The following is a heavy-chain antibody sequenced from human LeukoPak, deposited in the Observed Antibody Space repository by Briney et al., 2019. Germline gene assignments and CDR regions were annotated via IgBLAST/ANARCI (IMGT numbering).Heavy chain of an antibody. D-gene: IGHD3-9*01. Sequence: PSKTLSLTCTASGGSISSSSYYWGWIRQPPGKGLEWIGSIYYSGSTYYNPSLKSRVTISVDTSKNQFSLKLSSVTAADTAVYYCARAKKYYDILTGYYWFDPWGQGTLVTVSS. CDR3: ARAKKYYDILTGYYWFDP. J-gene: IGHJ5*02. V-gene: IGHV4-39*07. CDR1: GGSISSSSYY. CDR2: IYYSGST.